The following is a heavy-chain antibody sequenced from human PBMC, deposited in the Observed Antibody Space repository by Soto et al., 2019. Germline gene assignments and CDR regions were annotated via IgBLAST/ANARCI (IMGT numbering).Heavy chain of an antibody. CDR1: GGTFSSYA. CDR2: IIPIFGTA. V-gene: IGHV1-69*13. Sequence: VASVKVSCKASGGTFSSYAISWVRQAPGQGLEWMGGIIPIFGTANYAQKFQGRVTITADESTSTAYMELSSLRSEDTAVYYCARFSTSCCSDFDYWGQGTLVTVSS. J-gene: IGHJ4*02. CDR3: ARFSTSCCSDFDY. D-gene: IGHD2-2*01.